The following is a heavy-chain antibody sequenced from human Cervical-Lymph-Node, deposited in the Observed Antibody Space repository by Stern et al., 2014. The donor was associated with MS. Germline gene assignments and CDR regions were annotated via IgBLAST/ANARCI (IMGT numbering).Heavy chain of an antibody. CDR2: MSGTGSR. Sequence: QVQLQESGPGLVQPSETLSLTCDVSGGSVSSYYCNWIRQSPGGELEWLGYMSGTGSRNYNPSLKRRATISMDTAKNHFSLQLTSVTAADTAIYYCAKAVIRSSGFYSGVDAFDIWGQGTMVTVSS. CDR1: GGSVSSYY. CDR3: AKAVIRSSGFYSGVDAFDI. V-gene: IGHV4-59*02. D-gene: IGHD6-19*01. J-gene: IGHJ3*02.